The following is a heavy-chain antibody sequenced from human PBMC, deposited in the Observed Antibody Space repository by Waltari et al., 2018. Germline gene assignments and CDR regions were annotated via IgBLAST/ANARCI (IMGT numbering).Heavy chain of an antibody. V-gene: IGHV4-39*01. CDR3: ARRLPYYYDSSGYYYDY. CDR1: GGSISSSSYY. J-gene: IGHJ4*02. CDR2: IYYSGST. D-gene: IGHD3-22*01. Sequence: QLQLQESGPGLVKPSETLSLTCTVSGGSISSSSYYWGWIRQPPGKGLEWIGSIYYSGSTYYSPSLKVRVTISVDTSKNQFSLKLSSVTAADTAVYYCARRLPYYYDSSGYYYDYWGQGTLVTVSS.